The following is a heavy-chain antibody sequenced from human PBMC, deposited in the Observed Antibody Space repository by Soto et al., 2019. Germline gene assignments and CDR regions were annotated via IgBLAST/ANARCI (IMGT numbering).Heavy chain of an antibody. J-gene: IGHJ6*02. Sequence: PGGSLRLSCAASGFTFSSCSMNWVRQAPGKGLEWVSSISSSSSYIYYADSVKGRFTISRDNAKNSLYLQMNSLRAEDTAVYYCARDPPYYYDSSGYKGDGMDVWGQGTTVTVSS. CDR2: ISSSSSYI. CDR1: GFTFSSCS. CDR3: ARDPPYYYDSSGYKGDGMDV. V-gene: IGHV3-21*01. D-gene: IGHD3-22*01.